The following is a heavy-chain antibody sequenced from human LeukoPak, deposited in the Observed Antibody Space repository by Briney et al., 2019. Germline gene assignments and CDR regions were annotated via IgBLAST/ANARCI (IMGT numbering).Heavy chain of an antibody. Sequence: QTGGSLRLSCAASGFTVSSNYMSWVRQAPGKGLEWVSVIYSGGSTYYADSVKGRFTISRDNSKNTLFLQVNSLRAEDTAVYYCAKATLATTYFDSWGQGTLVIVSS. CDR1: GFTVSSNY. D-gene: IGHD5-24*01. CDR3: AKATLATTYFDS. J-gene: IGHJ4*02. V-gene: IGHV3-66*01. CDR2: IYSGGST.